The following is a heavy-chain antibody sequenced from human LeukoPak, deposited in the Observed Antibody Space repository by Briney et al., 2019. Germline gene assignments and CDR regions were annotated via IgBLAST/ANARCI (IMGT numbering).Heavy chain of an antibody. V-gene: IGHV1-46*01. Sequence: ASVKVSCKASGYTFTSDYMHWVRQAPGQGLEWMGIINPSGGSTSYAQKFQGRVTMTRDTSTSTVYMELSRLRSDDTAVYYCARTVYDILTGYRKEGSNWFDPWGQGTLVTVSS. CDR1: GYTFTSDY. CDR3: ARTVYDILTGYRKEGSNWFDP. D-gene: IGHD3-9*01. J-gene: IGHJ5*02. CDR2: INPSGGST.